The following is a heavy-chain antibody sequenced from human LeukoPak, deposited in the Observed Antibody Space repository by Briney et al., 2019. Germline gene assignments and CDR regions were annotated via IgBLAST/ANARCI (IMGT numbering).Heavy chain of an antibody. CDR1: GYTFTSYA. D-gene: IGHD2-2*01. Sequence: GASVKVSCKASGYTFTSYAMNWVRQAPGQGHEWMGWINTNTGNPTYAQGFTGRFVFSLDTSVSTAYLQISSLKAEDTAVYYCATYCSSTSCYYYYYYGMDVWGQGTTVTVSS. V-gene: IGHV7-4-1*02. CDR3: ATYCSSTSCYYYYYYGMDV. CDR2: INTNTGNP. J-gene: IGHJ6*02.